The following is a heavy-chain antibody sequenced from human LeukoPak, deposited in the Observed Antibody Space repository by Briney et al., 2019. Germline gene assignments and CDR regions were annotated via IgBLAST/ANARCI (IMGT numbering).Heavy chain of an antibody. J-gene: IGHJ3*02. Sequence: ASVKVSCKASGYTFTNFGISWVRQAPGQGLEWVGWISAYNGNTNYAQKLQGRVTMTTDTSTSTAYMELSSLRSEDTAVYYCAMSPRIGFVVFDIWAKGKRVTASS. CDR1: GYTFTNFG. CDR3: AMSPRIGFVVFDI. V-gene: IGHV1-18*01. D-gene: IGHD2/OR15-2a*01. CDR2: ISAYNGNT.